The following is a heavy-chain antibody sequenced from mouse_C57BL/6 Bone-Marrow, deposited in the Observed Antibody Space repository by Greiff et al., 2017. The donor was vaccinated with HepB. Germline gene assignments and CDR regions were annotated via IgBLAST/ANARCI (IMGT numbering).Heavy chain of an antibody. CDR3: ARHEGGGSSPAWFAY. V-gene: IGHV1-62-2*01. J-gene: IGHJ3*01. CDR2: FYPGSGSI. D-gene: IGHD1-1*01. Sequence: QVHVKQSGAELVKPGASVKLSCKASGYTFTEYTIHWVKQRSGQGLEWIGWFYPGSGSIKYNEKFKDKATLTADKSSSTVYMELSRLTSEDSAVYFCARHEGGGSSPAWFAYWGQGTLVTVSA. CDR1: GYTFTEYT.